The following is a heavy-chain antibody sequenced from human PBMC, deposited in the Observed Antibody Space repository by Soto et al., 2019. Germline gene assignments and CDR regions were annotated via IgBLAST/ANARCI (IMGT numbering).Heavy chain of an antibody. CDR2: INHSGST. Sequence: KPSETLSLTCAVYGGSFSGYYWTWIRQPPGTGLEWIGEINHSGSTNYIPSLKSRVTISVDTSKNQFSLKLTSVTAADTAVYYCARDKITGLFDYWGQGTLVTVSS. D-gene: IGHD2-8*02. CDR1: GGSFSGYY. V-gene: IGHV4-34*01. J-gene: IGHJ4*02. CDR3: ARDKITGLFDY.